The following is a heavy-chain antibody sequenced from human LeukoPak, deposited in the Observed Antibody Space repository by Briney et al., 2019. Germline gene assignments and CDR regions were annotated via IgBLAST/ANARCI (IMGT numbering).Heavy chain of an antibody. V-gene: IGHV4-4*07. CDR1: GGSISSYY. CDR2: IYTSGST. CDR3: ARDQNYGDSPYFDY. D-gene: IGHD4-17*01. J-gene: IGHJ4*02. Sequence: SETLPLTCTVSGGSISSYYWSWIRQPAGKGLEWIGRIYTSGSTNYNPSLKSRVTISVDKSKNQFSLKLSSVTAADTAVYYCARDQNYGDSPYFDYWGQGTLVTVSS.